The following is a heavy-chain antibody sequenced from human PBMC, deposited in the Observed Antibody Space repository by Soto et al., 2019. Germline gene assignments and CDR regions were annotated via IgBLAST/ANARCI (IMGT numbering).Heavy chain of an antibody. CDR2: INPSGGST. CDR1: GYTFTSYY. J-gene: IGHJ3*02. V-gene: IGHV1-46*01. CDR3: ARLRDYYDSSGYSPFGAFDI. Sequence: ASVKVSCTASGYTFTSYYMHWVRQAPGQGLEWMGIINPSGGSTSYAQKFQGRVTMTRDTSTSTVYMELSSLRSEDTAVYYCARLRDYYDSSGYSPFGAFDIWGQGTMVPISS. D-gene: IGHD3-22*01.